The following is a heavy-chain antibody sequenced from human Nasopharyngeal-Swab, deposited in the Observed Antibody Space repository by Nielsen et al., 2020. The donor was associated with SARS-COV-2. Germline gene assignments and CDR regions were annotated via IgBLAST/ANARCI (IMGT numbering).Heavy chain of an antibody. CDR1: GFTFSTA. Sequence: GESLKISCAASGFTFSTAMSWVRQAPGKGLKCVSGIGGSGVKIYYAESVKGRFTISRDNSKNTLYLQMNSLRAEDTAVYYCAREYGTNCQHHFDYWGQGIPVTVSS. CDR3: AREYGTNCQHHFDY. D-gene: IGHD7-27*01. J-gene: IGHJ4*02. V-gene: IGHV3-23*01. CDR2: IGGSGVKI.